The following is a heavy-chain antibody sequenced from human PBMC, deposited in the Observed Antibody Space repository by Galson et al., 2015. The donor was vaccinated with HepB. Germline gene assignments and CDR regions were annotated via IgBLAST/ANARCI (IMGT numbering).Heavy chain of an antibody. D-gene: IGHD3-10*01. J-gene: IGHJ3*02. V-gene: IGHV3-66*01. CDR1: GFTVSSNY. CDR2: IYSGGST. Sequence: SLRLSCAASGFTVSSNYMSWVRQAPGKGLEWVSVIYSGGSTYYADSVKGRFTISRDNSKNTLYLQMNSLRAEDTAVYYCAANPLLFTPWDSEAMVRGVTRYAFDIWGQGTMVTVSS. CDR3: AANPLLFTPWDSEAMVRGVTRYAFDI.